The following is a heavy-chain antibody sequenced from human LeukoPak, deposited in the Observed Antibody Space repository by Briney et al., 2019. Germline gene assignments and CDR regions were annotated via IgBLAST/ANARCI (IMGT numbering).Heavy chain of an antibody. CDR2: ISSSGSTI. Sequence: GGSLRLSCAASGFTLSSYEMNWVRQAPGKGLEWISYISSSGSTIYYGDSVKGRFTISRDSAKNSLYLQMNSLRAEDTAVYYCAKGWDSGPHFGSWGQGTLATVSS. J-gene: IGHJ4*02. CDR1: GFTLSSYE. CDR3: AKGWDSGPHFGS. D-gene: IGHD1-26*01. V-gene: IGHV3-48*03.